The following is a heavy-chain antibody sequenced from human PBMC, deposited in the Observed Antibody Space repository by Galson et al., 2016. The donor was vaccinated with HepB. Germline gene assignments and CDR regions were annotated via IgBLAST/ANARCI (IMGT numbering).Heavy chain of an antibody. Sequence: SVKVSCTASGYSLTSHNTHWVRQAPGQGLEWVAIIKHSGGGTIYAHKFQDRVTMTRDTSTNTYYMELSSLRSDDTAVYYCASNHNWCTDNWGQGTLVTVSS. CDR2: IKHSGGGT. J-gene: IGHJ4*02. CDR1: GYSLTSHN. V-gene: IGHV1-46*01. D-gene: IGHD2-8*01. CDR3: ASNHNWCTDN.